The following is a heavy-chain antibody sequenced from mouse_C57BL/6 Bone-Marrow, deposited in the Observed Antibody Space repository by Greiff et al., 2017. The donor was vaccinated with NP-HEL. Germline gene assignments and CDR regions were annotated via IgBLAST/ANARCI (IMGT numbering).Heavy chain of an antibody. CDR1: GFTFSSYA. V-gene: IGHV5-9-1*02. CDR3: TREDDGFAWFAY. J-gene: IGHJ3*01. D-gene: IGHD2-3*01. CDR2: ISSGGDYI. Sequence: EVMLVESGEGLVKPGGSLKLSCAASGFTFSSYAMSWVRQTPEQGLEWVAYISSGGDYIYYADTVKGRFTISRDNARNTLYLQMRSLKSEDTDMYYCTREDDGFAWFAYWGQGTLVTVSA.